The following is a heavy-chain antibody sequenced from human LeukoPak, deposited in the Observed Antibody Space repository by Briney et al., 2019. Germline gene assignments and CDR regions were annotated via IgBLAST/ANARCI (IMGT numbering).Heavy chain of an antibody. CDR3: ASPLPSGTWRK. CDR2: INHSGST. V-gene: IGHV4-34*01. D-gene: IGHD1-26*01. Sequence: SETLSLTCAVYGGSFSGYYWSWIRQPPGKGLEWIGGINHSGSTNYNPSLKSRVTISVDTSKNQFSLKLSSVTAADTAVYYCASPLPSGTWRKWGQGTLVTVSS. J-gene: IGHJ4*02. CDR1: GGSFSGYY.